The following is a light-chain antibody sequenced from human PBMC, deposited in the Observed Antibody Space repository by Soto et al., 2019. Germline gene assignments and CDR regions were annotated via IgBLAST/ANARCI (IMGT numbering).Light chain of an antibody. Sequence: DIHMTQSPSSVSASVGYTVTINCRASQVMSSWLAWYQQRPGKAPKLLIFAASTLQSGVPSRFRGSGSRTEFTLTITDLQPEDVATYYCQQADTLPITFGQGTRLEIK. CDR3: QQADTLPIT. J-gene: IGKJ5*01. CDR2: AAS. CDR1: QVMSSW. V-gene: IGKV1D-12*01.